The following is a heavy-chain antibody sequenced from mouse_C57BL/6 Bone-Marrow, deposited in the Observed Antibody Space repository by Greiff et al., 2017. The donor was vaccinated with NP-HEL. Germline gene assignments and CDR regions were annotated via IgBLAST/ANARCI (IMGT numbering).Heavy chain of an antibody. CDR2: IYPRSGNT. V-gene: IGHV1-81*01. CDR1: GYTFTSYG. CDR3: ARFSY. Sequence: QVQLQQSGAELARPGASVKLSCKASGYTFTSYGISWVKQRTGQGLEWIGEIYPRSGNTYYNEKFKGKATLTADKSSSTAYMELRSLTSEDSAVYFCARFSYGGQGTTLTVSA. J-gene: IGHJ2*01.